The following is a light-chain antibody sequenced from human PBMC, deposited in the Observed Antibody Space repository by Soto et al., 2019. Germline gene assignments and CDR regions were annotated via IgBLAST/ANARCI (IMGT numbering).Light chain of an antibody. CDR2: EGS. CDR1: SSDVGSYNL. V-gene: IGLV2-23*01. J-gene: IGLJ2*01. Sequence: QSALTQPASVSGSPGQSITISCTGTSSDVGSYNLVSWYQQHPGKAPKLMIYEGSKRPSGVSNRFSGSKSGNTASLTISGVQAEDEAEYYCCSYAGSSVAFDGGTKLTVL. CDR3: CSYAGSSVA.